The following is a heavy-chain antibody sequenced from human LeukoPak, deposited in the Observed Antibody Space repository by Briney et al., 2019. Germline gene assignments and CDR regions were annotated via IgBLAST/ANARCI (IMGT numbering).Heavy chain of an antibody. CDR3: TTDGRWELLMDY. D-gene: IGHD1-26*01. J-gene: IGHJ4*02. Sequence: GGSLRLSCAASGFTFSNAWMSWVRQAPGKGLEWVGRIKSKTDGGTTDYAAPVKGRFTISRDDSKNTLYLQMSSLKTEDTAVYYCTTDGRWELLMDYWGQGTLVTVSS. V-gene: IGHV3-15*01. CDR2: IKSKTDGGTT. CDR1: GFTFSNAW.